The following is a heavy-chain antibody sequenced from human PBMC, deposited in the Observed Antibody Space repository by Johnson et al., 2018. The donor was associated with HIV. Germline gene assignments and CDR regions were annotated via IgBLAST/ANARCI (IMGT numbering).Heavy chain of an antibody. V-gene: IGHV3-9*01. D-gene: IGHD3-10*01. J-gene: IGHJ3*02. CDR2: ISWNSGSNK. CDR3: GSLGDGHQKGAFEI. Sequence: VQLVESGGGLVQPGRSLRLTCVGSGFTFHEYAMHWVRQIPGKGLEWVSGISWNSGSNKYYADSVKGRFTIYRDNSKNTLYLQMNSLRVEDTAVYFCGSLGDGHQKGAFEIWGHGTMVTVSS. CDR1: GFTFHEYA.